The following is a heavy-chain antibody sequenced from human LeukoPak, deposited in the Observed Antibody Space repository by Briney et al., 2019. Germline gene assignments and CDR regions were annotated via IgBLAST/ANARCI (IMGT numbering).Heavy chain of an antibody. D-gene: IGHD2-21*01. J-gene: IGHJ4*02. CDR2: ISGSGGST. V-gene: IGHV3-23*01. CDR3: AKDRAPIVVVMPFHSLFDY. CDR1: GFTFSSYA. Sequence: GGSLRLSCAASGFTFSSYAMSWVRQAPGKGLEWVSAISGSGGSTYYADSVKSRFTISRDNSKNTLYLQMNSLRAEDTAVYYCAKDRAPIVVVMPFHSLFDYWGQGTLVTVSS.